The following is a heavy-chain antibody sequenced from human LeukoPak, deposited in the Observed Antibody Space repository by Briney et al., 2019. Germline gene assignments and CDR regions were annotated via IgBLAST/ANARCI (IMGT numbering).Heavy chain of an antibody. CDR3: TKGKDFFDNSGQWEYWCFDL. CDR2: INPNTGAT. J-gene: IGHJ2*01. CDR1: GFNFTDYY. V-gene: IGHV1-2*02. Sequence: VASVTVSCKSSGFNFTDYYIHWVRLAPGQGLEWVGWINPNTGATSYAEKFQGRVTMTRDPSISTAHMELSSLRSGDTAVYYCTKGKDFFDNSGQWEYWCFDLWGRGTLVTVSS. D-gene: IGHD6-19*01.